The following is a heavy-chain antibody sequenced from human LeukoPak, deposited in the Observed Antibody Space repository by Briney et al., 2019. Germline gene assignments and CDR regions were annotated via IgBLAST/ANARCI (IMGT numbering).Heavy chain of an antibody. D-gene: IGHD2-21*02. V-gene: IGHV1-24*01. CDR3: ATVAYCGGDCYSSTRGEPYNWFDP. CDR2: FDPEDGET. Sequence: ASVKVSCKVPGYTLTELSMHWVRQAPGRGLEWMGGFDPEDGETIYAQKFQGRVTMTEDTSTDTAYMELSSLRSEDTAVYYCATVAYCGGDCYSSTRGEPYNWFDPWGQGTLVTVSS. CDR1: GYTLTELS. J-gene: IGHJ5*02.